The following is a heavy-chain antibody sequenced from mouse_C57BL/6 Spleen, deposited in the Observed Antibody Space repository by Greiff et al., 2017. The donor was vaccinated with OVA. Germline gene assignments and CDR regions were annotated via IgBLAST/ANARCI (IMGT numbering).Heavy chain of an antibody. CDR3: ARSGYAMDY. CDR2: IYPGDGDT. J-gene: IGHJ4*01. D-gene: IGHD3-2*02. Sequence: VQVVESGPELVKPGASVKISCKASGYAFSSSWMNWVKQRPGKGLEWIGRIYPGDGDTNYNGKFKGKATLTADKSSSTAYMQLSSLTSEDSAVYFCARSGYAMDYWGQGTSVTVSS. CDR1: GYAFSSSW. V-gene: IGHV1-82*01.